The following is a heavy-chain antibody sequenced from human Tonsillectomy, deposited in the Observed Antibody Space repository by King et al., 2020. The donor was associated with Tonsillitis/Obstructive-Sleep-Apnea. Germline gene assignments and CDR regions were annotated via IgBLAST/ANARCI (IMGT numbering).Heavy chain of an antibody. Sequence: QLVQSGGGLVKPGGSLRLSCAASGFTFSNAWMSWVRQAPGKGLEWVGRIKSKTDGGTTDYAAPVKGRFTISRDDSKNTLYLQMNSLKTEDTAVYYCTPTSLGGFGEFYYWGQGTLVTVSS. D-gene: IGHD3-10*01. J-gene: IGHJ4*02. V-gene: IGHV3-15*01. CDR3: TPTSLGGFGEFYY. CDR1: GFTFSNAW. CDR2: IKSKTDGGTT.